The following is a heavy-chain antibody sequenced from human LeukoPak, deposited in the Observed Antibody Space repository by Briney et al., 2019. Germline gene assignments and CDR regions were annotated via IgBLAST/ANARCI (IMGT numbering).Heavy chain of an antibody. CDR3: AKHQQAAQLLYHPYGWFDP. D-gene: IGHD2-2*02. J-gene: IGHJ5*02. CDR2: ISNDGSNK. Sequence: PGGSLRLSCAASGFTFSSYAMHWVRQAPGKGLEWVAVISNDGSNKYYADSVKGRFTISRDNSKNTLYLQMNSLRAEDTAVYYCAKHQQAAQLLYHPYGWFDPWGQGTLVTVSS. CDR1: GFTFSSYA. V-gene: IGHV3-30-3*02.